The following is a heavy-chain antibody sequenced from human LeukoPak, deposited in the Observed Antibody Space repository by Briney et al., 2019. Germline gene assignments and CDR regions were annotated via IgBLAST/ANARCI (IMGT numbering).Heavy chain of an antibody. V-gene: IGHV3-7*05. CDR3: TTYYDSGPSKD. CDR2: INKNGGDQ. CDR1: GFSFSSFW. Sequence: GGSLRLSCAVSGFSFSSFWMTWVRQAPGKGLEWVANINKNGGDQYYGDSVKGRFTISRDNTKNSLYLQMNSLRAEDTAMYYCTTYYDSGPSKDWGQGTLVTVSS. J-gene: IGHJ4*02. D-gene: IGHD3-22*01.